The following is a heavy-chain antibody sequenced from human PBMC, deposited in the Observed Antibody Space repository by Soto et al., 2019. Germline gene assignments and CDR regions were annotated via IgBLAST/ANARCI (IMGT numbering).Heavy chain of an antibody. CDR1: GFTVSSNY. CDR2: IYSGGST. V-gene: IGHV3-53*01. CDR3: AREGIAARPINYYYGMDV. D-gene: IGHD6-6*01. Sequence: PGGSLRLSCAASGFTVSSNYMSWVRQAPGKGLEWVSVIYSGGSTYYADSVKGRFTISRDNSKNTLYLQMSSLRAEDTAVYYCAREGIAARPINYYYGMDVWGQGTTVTVSS. J-gene: IGHJ6*02.